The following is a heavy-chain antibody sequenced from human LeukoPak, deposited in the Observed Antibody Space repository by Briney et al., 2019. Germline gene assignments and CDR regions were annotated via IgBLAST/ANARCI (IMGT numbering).Heavy chain of an antibody. D-gene: IGHD6-13*01. V-gene: IGHV5-10-1*01. CDR1: GYSFTSYW. Sequence: VESLKLYCQGSGYSFTSYWISWVRQMPGTGLERMGRFDPSYSYTNYSPSFQGHVTISADKSISTAYLQWSSLKASDTAMYYCARGIAAAGTQPGLPDYGGQGTVVTVSS. CDR3: ARGIAAAGTQPGLPDY. CDR2: FDPSYSYT. J-gene: IGHJ4*02.